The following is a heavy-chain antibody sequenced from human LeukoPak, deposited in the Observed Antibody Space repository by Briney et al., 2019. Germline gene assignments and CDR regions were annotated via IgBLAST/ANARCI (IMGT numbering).Heavy chain of an antibody. Sequence: ASVKVSCKASGYTFTSYAMHWVRQAPGQRLEWMGWINAGNGNTKYSQKFQGRVTITGDTSASTAYMELSSLRSEDTAVYYCARGPPPIEQWLVGRRGNWFDPWGQGTLVTVSS. CDR3: ARGPPPIEQWLVGRRGNWFDP. D-gene: IGHD6-19*01. J-gene: IGHJ5*02. V-gene: IGHV1-3*01. CDR1: GYTFTSYA. CDR2: INAGNGNT.